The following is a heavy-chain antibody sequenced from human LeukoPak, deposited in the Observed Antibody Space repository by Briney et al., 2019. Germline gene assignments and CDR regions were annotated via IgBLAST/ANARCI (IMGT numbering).Heavy chain of an antibody. V-gene: IGHV3-23*01. CDR3: AKDYGPLSSY. D-gene: IGHD4-17*01. Sequence: GGSLRLSCAASGFTFRIYGMNWVRQAPGKGLEWVSGISPGGEIPYYADSVKGRFTISRDNSKNTLYLQMNSLRAEDTAVYYCAKDYGPLSSYWGQGTLVTVSS. J-gene: IGHJ4*02. CDR2: ISPGGEIP. CDR1: GFTFRIYG.